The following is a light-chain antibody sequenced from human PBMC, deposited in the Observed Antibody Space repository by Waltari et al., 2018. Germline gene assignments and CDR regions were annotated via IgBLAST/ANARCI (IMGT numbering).Light chain of an antibody. V-gene: IGKV4-1*01. J-gene: IGKJ3*01. CDR1: QSVLYSSNNKNY. Sequence: DIVMTQSPDSLAVSLGERAHINCKSSQSVLYSSNNKNYLAWYQQKPGQPPKLLIYWASTRESGVPDRFSGSGSGTDFTLTISSLQAEDVAVYYCQQYYSTPLVTFGPGTKVDIK. CDR3: QQYYSTPLVT. CDR2: WAS.